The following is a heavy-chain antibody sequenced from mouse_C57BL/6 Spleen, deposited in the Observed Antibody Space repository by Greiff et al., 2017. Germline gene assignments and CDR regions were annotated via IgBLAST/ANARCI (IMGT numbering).Heavy chain of an antibody. D-gene: IGHD4-1*01. CDR2: INPNNGGT. J-gene: IGHJ3*01. CDR3: ARGTGPYSWFAY. CDR1: GYTFTDYY. Sequence: EVQLQQSGPELVKPGASVKISCKASGYTFTDYYMNWVKQSHGKSLEWIGDINPNNGGTSYNQKFKGKATLTVDKSSSTAYMELRSLTSEDSAVYYCARGTGPYSWFAYWGQGTLVTVSA. V-gene: IGHV1-26*01.